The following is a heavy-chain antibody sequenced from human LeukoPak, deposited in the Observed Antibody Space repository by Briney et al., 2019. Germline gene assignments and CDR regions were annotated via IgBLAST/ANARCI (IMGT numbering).Heavy chain of an antibody. D-gene: IGHD3-22*01. J-gene: IGHJ5*02. CDR3: ARHSPQYYYDSSGSNWFDP. Sequence: GESLKISCKGSGYSFTSYWIGWVRQMPGKGLESMGIIYPGDSDTRYSPSFQGQVTISADKSISTAYLQRSSLKASDTAMYYCARHSPQYYYDSSGSNWFDPWGQGTLVTVSS. CDR1: GYSFTSYW. CDR2: IYPGDSDT. V-gene: IGHV5-51*01.